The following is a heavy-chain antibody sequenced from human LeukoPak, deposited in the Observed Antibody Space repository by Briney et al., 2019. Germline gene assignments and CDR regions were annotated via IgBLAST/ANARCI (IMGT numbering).Heavy chain of an antibody. CDR2: ISGSGGST. V-gene: IGHV3-23*01. D-gene: IGHD7-27*01. Sequence: LGGSLRLSCAASGFTFSSYAMSWVRQAPGEGLEWVSAISGSGGSTYYADSVKGRFTISRDDSKNTLSLQMNSLRVEDTAVYYCARDLAWGAFDYWGQGTLVTVSS. CDR3: ARDLAWGAFDY. J-gene: IGHJ4*02. CDR1: GFTFSSYA.